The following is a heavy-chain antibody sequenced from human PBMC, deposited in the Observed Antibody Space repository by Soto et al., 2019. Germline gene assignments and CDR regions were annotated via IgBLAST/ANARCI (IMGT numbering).Heavy chain of an antibody. CDR3: ATDDYGIFPY. D-gene: IGHD3-10*01. CDR1: GYPFTTYY. J-gene: IGHJ4*02. Sequence: HVQLVQSGTEVKKPGASVRVSCMVSGYPFTTYYIHWVRQAPGQGLEWMGGVDPRSGGTVYEQKFQGRVTMTSDTSISTVYMDLSGLTSDDTALYYCATDDYGIFPYWGQGSLVTVSS. CDR2: VDPRSGGT. V-gene: IGHV1-2*02.